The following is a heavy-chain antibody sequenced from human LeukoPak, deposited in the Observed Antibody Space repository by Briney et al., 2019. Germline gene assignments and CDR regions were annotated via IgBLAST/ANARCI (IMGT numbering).Heavy chain of an antibody. J-gene: IGHJ4*02. CDR2: MSFDVNNK. D-gene: IGHD5-18*01. V-gene: IGHV3-30*04. CDR3: ARDRGYTYGHNFDY. CDR1: GFTFSSYA. Sequence: GGSLRLSCATSGFTFSSYAFHWVRQAPGKGLEWVATMSFDVNNKYYADSVRGRFTISRDNSKNTMYLQMNSLIAEDTALYYCARDRGYTYGHNFDYWGQGTLVTVSS.